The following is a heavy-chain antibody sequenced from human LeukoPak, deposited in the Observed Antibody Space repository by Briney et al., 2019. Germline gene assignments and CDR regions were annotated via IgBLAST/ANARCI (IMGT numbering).Heavy chain of an antibody. CDR3: ALDCCTGSRFDH. D-gene: IGHD3-10*01. CDR2: ISSDGNNH. Sequence: GGSLRLSCSASGFFFTNFPMHWVRQAPGKGLEWEAVISSDGNNHFNADSVKGRFTVSRDTSRNILYLQMNSLRVEDTALYYCALDCCTGSRFDHWGQGTLVTVPS. J-gene: IGHJ4*02. V-gene: IGHV3-30*14. CDR1: GFFFTNFP.